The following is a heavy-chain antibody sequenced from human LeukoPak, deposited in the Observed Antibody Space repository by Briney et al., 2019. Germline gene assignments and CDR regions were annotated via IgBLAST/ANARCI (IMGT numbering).Heavy chain of an antibody. Sequence: PSETLSLTCAVYGGSFSVYYWNWLRQPPGKGLEWIADIDHSGSTNYNPSLKSRVTISVDTSKSQLFLNLNSMTAADTAVYYCVQAIINPTTNYWGQGTLVTVSS. CDR2: IDHSGST. D-gene: IGHD5-24*01. J-gene: IGHJ4*02. CDR1: GGSFSVYY. CDR3: VQAIINPTTNY. V-gene: IGHV4-34*01.